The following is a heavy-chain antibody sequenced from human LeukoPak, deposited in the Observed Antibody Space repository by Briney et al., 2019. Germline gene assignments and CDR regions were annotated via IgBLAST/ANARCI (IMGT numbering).Heavy chain of an antibody. CDR2: INPNSGGT. CDR1: GYTFTGYY. CDR3: ARDEASGSPFDY. Sequence: EASVKVSCKASGYTFTGYYMHWVRQAPGQGLEWMGWINPNSGGTKYAQKFQGRVTMTRDTSISTTYMELSRLRSDDTAVYYCARDEASGSPFDYWGQGTLVTVSS. V-gene: IGHV1-2*02. D-gene: IGHD1-26*01. J-gene: IGHJ4*02.